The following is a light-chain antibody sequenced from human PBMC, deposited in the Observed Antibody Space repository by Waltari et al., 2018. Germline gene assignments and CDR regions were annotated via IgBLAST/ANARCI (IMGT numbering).Light chain of an antibody. CDR3: QQYYSTPFT. V-gene: IGKV4-1*01. Sequence: DIVMTQSPDSLAVSLCERATINCKSSQSILYSSNNKKYLAWYQQKPGQSPKLLIYWASTRESGVPDRFSGSGSGTDFTLTISSLQTEDVAVYYCQQYYSTPFTFGGGTKVEIK. J-gene: IGKJ4*01. CDR1: QSILYSSNNKKY. CDR2: WAS.